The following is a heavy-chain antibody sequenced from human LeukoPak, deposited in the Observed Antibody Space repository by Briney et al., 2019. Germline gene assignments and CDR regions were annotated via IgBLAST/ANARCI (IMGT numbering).Heavy chain of an antibody. CDR2: IYYSGST. J-gene: IGHJ4*02. CDR3: AREDFGVANYFDY. Sequence: SQTLSLTCTVSGGSISSGDYYWSWIRQPPGKGLEWIGYIYYSGSTYYNPSLKSRVTISVDTSKNQFSLKLSSVTAADTAVYYCAREDFGVANYFDYWGQGTLVTVSS. D-gene: IGHD3-3*01. V-gene: IGHV4-30-4*08. CDR1: GGSISSGDYY.